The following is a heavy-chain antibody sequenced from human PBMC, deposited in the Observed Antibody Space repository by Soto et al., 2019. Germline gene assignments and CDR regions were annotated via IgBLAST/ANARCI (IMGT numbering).Heavy chain of an antibody. Sequence: LRLSCAASGFTFSSYSMNWVRQAPGKGLEWVSSISSSSSYIYYADSVKGRFTISRDNAKNSLYLQMNSLRAEDTAVYYCARGPSTSPYNRFDPWGQGTLVTVSS. D-gene: IGHD4-17*01. CDR3: ARGPSTSPYNRFDP. J-gene: IGHJ5*02. CDR1: GFTFSSYS. V-gene: IGHV3-21*01. CDR2: ISSSSSYI.